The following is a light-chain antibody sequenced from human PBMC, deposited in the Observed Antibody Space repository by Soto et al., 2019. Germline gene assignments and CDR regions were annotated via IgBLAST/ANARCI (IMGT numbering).Light chain of an antibody. CDR1: SSNLGSNT. Sequence: QSVLTQPPSASGTPGQRVTISCSGSSSNLGSNTVNWYQQLPGMAPKLLIYSNNQRPSGVPDRFSGSKSGTSASLAISGLQAEDEADYYCAAWDDSLNGHAVFGGGTQLTVL. CDR2: SNN. V-gene: IGLV1-44*01. J-gene: IGLJ7*01. CDR3: AAWDDSLNGHAV.